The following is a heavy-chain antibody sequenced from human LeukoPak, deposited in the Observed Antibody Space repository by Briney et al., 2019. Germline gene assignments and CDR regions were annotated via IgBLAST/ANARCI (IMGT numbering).Heavy chain of an antibody. CDR2: ITGSGGSA. J-gene: IGHJ3*02. CDR1: GFTFSSYA. D-gene: IGHD2-15*01. V-gene: IGHV3-23*01. CDR3: ARGRIYAFDI. Sequence: GGSLRLSCAASGFTFSSYAMTWVRQAPGKGLEWVSAITGSGGSAYYADSVKGRFTISRDNSKNTLYLQMNSLRAEDTAVYYCARGRIYAFDIWGQGTMVTVSS.